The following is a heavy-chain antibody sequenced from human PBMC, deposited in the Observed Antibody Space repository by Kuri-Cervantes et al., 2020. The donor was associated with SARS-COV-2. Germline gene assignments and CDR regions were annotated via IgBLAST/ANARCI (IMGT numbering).Heavy chain of an antibody. V-gene: IGHV1-69*05. CDR2: IIPIFGTA. CDR3: ATQACPNGVCFSNAAFDV. D-gene: IGHD2-8*01. Sequence: VKVSCKASGGTFSSYAISWVRQAPGQGLEWMGGIIPIFGTANYAQKFQGRVTITTDESTNTAYMELSSLTSEDTAMYYCATQACPNGVCFSNAAFDVWGQGTMVTVSS. CDR1: GGTFSSYA. J-gene: IGHJ3*01.